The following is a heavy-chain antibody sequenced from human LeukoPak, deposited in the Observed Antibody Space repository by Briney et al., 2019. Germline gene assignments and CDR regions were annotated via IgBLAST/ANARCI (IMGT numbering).Heavy chain of an antibody. Sequence: GGSLRLSCAASGFTFDDYAMHWVRQAPGKGLEWVSLIGGDGGSTYYADSVKGRFTISRDNSKNSLYLQMNSLIIEDTALYYCAKVHYYYDSSGSHGFDYWGQGTLVTVSS. D-gene: IGHD3-22*01. CDR3: AKVHYYYDSSGSHGFDY. J-gene: IGHJ4*02. V-gene: IGHV3-43*02. CDR1: GFTFDDYA. CDR2: IGGDGGST.